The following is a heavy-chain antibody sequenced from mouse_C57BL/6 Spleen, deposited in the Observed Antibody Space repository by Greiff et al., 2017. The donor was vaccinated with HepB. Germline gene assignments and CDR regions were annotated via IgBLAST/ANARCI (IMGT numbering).Heavy chain of an antibody. CDR1: GFSLTSYG. CDR2: IWSGGST. J-gene: IGHJ1*03. CDR3: ARNSRPNYYGSSHWYFDV. D-gene: IGHD1-1*01. V-gene: IGHV2-2*01. Sequence: VKLQESGPGLVQPSQSLSITCTVSGFSLTSYGVHWVRQSPGKGLEWLGVIWSGGSTDYNAAFISRLSISKDNSKSQVFFKMNSLQADDKAIYYCARNSRPNYYGSSHWYFDVWGTGTTVTVSS.